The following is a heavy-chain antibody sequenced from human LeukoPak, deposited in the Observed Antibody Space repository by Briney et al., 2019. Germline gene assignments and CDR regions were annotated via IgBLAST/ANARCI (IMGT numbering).Heavy chain of an antibody. J-gene: IGHJ4*02. CDR2: ISAYNGNT. CDR3: ARTYTVFGVVPYYFDY. CDR1: GGTFSSYA. V-gene: IGHV1-18*01. D-gene: IGHD3-3*01. Sequence: ASVKVSCKASGGTFSSYAISWVRQAPGQGLEWMGWISAYNGNTNYAQKLQGRVTMTTDTSTSTAYMELRSLRSDDTAVYYCARTYTVFGVVPYYFDYWGQGTLVTVSS.